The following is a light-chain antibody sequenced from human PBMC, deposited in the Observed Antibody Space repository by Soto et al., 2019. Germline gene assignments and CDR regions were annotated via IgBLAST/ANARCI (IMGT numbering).Light chain of an antibody. CDR1: QSVRSN. CDR3: QQYNRFPSLT. CDR2: DAS. V-gene: IGKV3-15*01. J-gene: IGKJ4*01. Sequence: EIVMTQSPATLSVSPGERATLSCRASQSVRSNLAWYQQKPGQAPRLLIYDASSRATGIPASFSGSGSGTEFSLTIRTLQSEDFAVYFCQQYNRFPSLTFGGGTRVEIK.